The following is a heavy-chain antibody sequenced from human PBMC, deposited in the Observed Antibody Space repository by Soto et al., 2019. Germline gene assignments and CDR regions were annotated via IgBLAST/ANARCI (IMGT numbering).Heavy chain of an antibody. CDR2: IYPSDSDT. D-gene: IGHD3-3*01. Sequence: VESLNTSCKGSGYNFAGYCIAWVLQMPGKGLELMGIIYPSDSDTRYRPSFQGQVTISADKSISSAYLQWSSLRASDTAMYYCARGGVSTRTFDYWGQGTPVTVSS. CDR1: GYNFAGYC. CDR3: ARGGVSTRTFDY. J-gene: IGHJ4*02. V-gene: IGHV5-51*01.